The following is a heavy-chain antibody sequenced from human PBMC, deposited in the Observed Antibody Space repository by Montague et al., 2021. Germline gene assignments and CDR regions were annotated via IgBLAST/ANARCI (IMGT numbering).Heavy chain of an antibody. J-gene: IGHJ4*02. V-gene: IGHV3-7*05. CDR3: SRAWVRSGFDS. CDR2: IKKDGTEK. CDR1: GFTFSSYW. D-gene: IGHD4-17*01. Sequence: SLRLSCAASGFTFSSYWMIWVRQAPGKGLEWVASIKKDGTEKYYGDSVMGRFTISRDNAKTSLYLQMYALRAEDTAVYFCSRAWVRSGFDSWGQGTLVTVSS.